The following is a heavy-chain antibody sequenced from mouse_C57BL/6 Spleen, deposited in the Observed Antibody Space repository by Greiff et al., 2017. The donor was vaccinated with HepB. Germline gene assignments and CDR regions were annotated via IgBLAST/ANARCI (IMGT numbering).Heavy chain of an antibody. CDR3: ARVGSGYGGDY. CDR2: INPNNGGT. V-gene: IGHV1-26*01. Sequence: EVQLQQSGPELVKPGASVKISCKASGYTFTDYYMNWVKQSHGKSLEWIGDINPNNGGTSYNQKFKGKATLTVDKSSSTAYMELRSLTSEDSAVYYCARVGSGYGGDYWGQGTTLTVSS. J-gene: IGHJ2*01. D-gene: IGHD3-2*02. CDR1: GYTFTDYY.